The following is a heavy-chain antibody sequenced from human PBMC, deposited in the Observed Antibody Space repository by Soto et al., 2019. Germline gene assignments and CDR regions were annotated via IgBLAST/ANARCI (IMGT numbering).Heavy chain of an antibody. Sequence: EVQLLESGGGLVQPGGSLTLSCAASEFTFSLFSMSWVRPAPGKGLEWVSGISGRGGSTYYGSSVRGRFSNARDPSRYTMYLQMNSVRAEDTAIYYCATSRRDKWTSSYFDSWGQGTLVTVSS. CDR1: EFTFSLFS. CDR2: ISGRGGST. D-gene: IGHD1-26*01. CDR3: ATSRRDKWTSSYFDS. J-gene: IGHJ4*02. V-gene: IGHV3-23*01.